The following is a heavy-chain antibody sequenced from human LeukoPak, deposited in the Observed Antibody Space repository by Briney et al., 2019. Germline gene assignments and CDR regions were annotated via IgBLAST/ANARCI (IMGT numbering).Heavy chain of an antibody. CDR2: ISGSGSST. Sequence: GGSLRLSCAASGFTFSSYGMSWVRQAPGKGLEWVSAISGSGSSTYYADSVKGRFTISRDKSKNTLYLQMNSLRAEDTAVYYCAKLLSRFRGVIITQRRNVDYWGQGTLVTVSS. D-gene: IGHD3-10*01. CDR1: GFTFSSYG. V-gene: IGHV3-23*01. CDR3: AKLLSRFRGVIITQRRNVDY. J-gene: IGHJ4*02.